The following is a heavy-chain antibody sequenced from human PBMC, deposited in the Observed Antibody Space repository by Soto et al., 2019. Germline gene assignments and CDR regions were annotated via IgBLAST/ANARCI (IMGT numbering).Heavy chain of an antibody. CDR3: ARGYTYNGRFDS. Sequence: QVQLQESGPGLAKTSETLSLTCTVSGGSISGYYWSWIRQPPGKGLEWIGHIYYNGNTKYNPSLKSRVTISVDTSKNHFSLKLSSVTAADAAVYYCARGYTYNGRFDSWGQGTLVTVSS. CDR2: IYYNGNT. V-gene: IGHV4-59*01. CDR1: GGSISGYY. J-gene: IGHJ4*02. D-gene: IGHD5-18*01.